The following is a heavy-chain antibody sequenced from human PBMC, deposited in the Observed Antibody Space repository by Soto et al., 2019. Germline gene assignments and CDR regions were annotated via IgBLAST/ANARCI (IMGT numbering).Heavy chain of an antibody. CDR3: ARQGYYGSGSYFSYYYYGMDV. D-gene: IGHD3-10*01. CDR1: GGSISSSSYY. CDR2: IYYSGST. V-gene: IGHV4-39*01. J-gene: IGHJ6*02. Sequence: SETLSLTCTVSGGSISSSSYYWGWIRQPPGKGLEWIGSIYYSGSTYYNPSLKSRVTISVDTSKNQFSLKLSSVTAADTAVYYCARQGYYGSGSYFSYYYYGMDVWGQGTTVTVSS.